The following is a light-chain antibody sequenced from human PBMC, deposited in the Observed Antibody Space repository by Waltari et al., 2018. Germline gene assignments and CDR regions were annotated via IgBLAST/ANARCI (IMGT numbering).Light chain of an antibody. V-gene: IGKV1-39*01. Sequence: DFQMTQSPSSLSASVGDRVTITCRASRSISTYLNWYQQRPGKAPKLLIYAASTLQSGVPSRFSGSGSGTDFTLTISSLQPEDFASYYCQQSYNTPRTFGQGTKVENK. CDR1: RSISTY. J-gene: IGKJ1*01. CDR2: AAS. CDR3: QQSYNTPRT.